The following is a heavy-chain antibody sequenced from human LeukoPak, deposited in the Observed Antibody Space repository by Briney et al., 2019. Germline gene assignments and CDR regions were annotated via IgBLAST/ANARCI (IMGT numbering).Heavy chain of an antibody. Sequence: GGSLRLSCAASGFTFSSYSMNWVRQAPGKGLEWVSSISSSSSYIYYADSVKGRFTISRDNAKNSLYLQMNSLRAEDTAVYYCARDGASSSWRRDNWFDPWGQGTLVTVSS. CDR2: ISSSSSYI. J-gene: IGHJ5*02. V-gene: IGHV3-21*01. D-gene: IGHD6-13*01. CDR1: GFTFSSYS. CDR3: ARDGASSSWRRDNWFDP.